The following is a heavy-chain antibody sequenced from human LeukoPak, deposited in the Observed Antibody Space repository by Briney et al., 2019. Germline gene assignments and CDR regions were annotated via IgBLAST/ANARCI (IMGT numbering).Heavy chain of an antibody. CDR1: GGSISNYY. V-gene: IGHV4-59*13. D-gene: IGHD5-18*01. CDR2: IYYSGNT. CDR3: TRVSIHGYSDY. J-gene: IGHJ4*02. Sequence: SETLSLTCTVSGGSISNYYWSWIRQPPGKGLEWIGYIYYSGNTKYNPSLMSRVTISVDMSKNQFSLRLNSVTAADTALYYCTRVSIHGYSDYWGQGTLVTVSS.